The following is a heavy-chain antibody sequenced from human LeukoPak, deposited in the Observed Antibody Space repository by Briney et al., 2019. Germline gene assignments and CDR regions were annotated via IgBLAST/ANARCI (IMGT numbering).Heavy chain of an antibody. V-gene: IGHV3-33*01. CDR3: ARDPTYGSAKYYFDY. CDR2: IWYDGSNK. D-gene: IGHD3-10*01. CDR1: GFTFSSYG. Sequence: PGGSLRLSCAASGFTFSSYGMHWVRQAPGKGLEWVAVIWYDGSNKYYADSVKGRFTISRDNSKNTLYLQMNSLRAEDTAVYYCARDPTYGSAKYYFDYWGQGTLVTVSS. J-gene: IGHJ4*02.